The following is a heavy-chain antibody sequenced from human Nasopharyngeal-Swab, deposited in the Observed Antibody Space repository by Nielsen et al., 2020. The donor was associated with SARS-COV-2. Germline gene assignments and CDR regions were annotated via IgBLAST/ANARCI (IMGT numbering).Heavy chain of an antibody. Sequence: GESLKISCTASGFSFSTYNMNWVRQAPGKGLEWVSSISGNSNYIYYADSVKGRFTISRDNAKNSLYLQMNSLRAEDTAVYYCARGPHLGVRGVSWFDPWGQGTLVTVSS. D-gene: IGHD3-10*01. CDR2: ISGNSNYI. J-gene: IGHJ5*02. CDR3: ARGPHLGVRGVSWFDP. V-gene: IGHV3-21*01. CDR1: GFSFSTYN.